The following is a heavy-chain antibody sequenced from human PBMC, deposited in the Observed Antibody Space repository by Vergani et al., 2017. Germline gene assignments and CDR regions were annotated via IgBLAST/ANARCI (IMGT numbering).Heavy chain of an antibody. V-gene: IGHV4-34*01. CDR3: ARVNTETNGHLYYYYYMDV. CDR2: IDHTGRP. D-gene: IGHD4-11*01. Sequence: QVQLQQWGGGLLKPSETLSLTCVVNGGSFTSYHWKWIRQSPGEGLEWVGDIDHTGRPAYNPSLKSRLTMSVDKSRNQFSLTLNSVTATDTAIYFCARVNTETNGHLYYYYYMDVWGQGTAVTVS. J-gene: IGHJ6*03. CDR1: GGSFTSYH.